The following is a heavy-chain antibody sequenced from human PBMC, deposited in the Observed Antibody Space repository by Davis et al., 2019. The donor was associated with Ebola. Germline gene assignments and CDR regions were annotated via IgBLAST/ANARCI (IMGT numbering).Heavy chain of an antibody. CDR2: IGGSGSST. CDR3: AKGRTVSLGLYYFYPMDV. CDR1: GFTFSTYA. D-gene: IGHD4-17*01. Sequence: PGGSLRLSCAASGFTFSTYAMNWVRQAPGKGLEWVSVIGGSGSSTSYADSVKGRFSISRDNSKSTLYLQLNSLRAEDTAVYYCAKGRTVSLGLYYFYPMDVWGQGTTVTVSS. J-gene: IGHJ6*02. V-gene: IGHV3-23*01.